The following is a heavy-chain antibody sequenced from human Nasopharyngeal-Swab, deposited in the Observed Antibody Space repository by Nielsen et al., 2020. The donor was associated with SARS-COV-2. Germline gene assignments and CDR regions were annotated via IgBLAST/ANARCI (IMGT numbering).Heavy chain of an antibody. V-gene: IGHV1-18*01. CDR3: ARDPSGWGAYSDY. CDR1: GYTFPNYG. Sequence: ASVKVSCKDSGYTFPNYGIFWVRQAPGQGLECMGWISPYNGNTNYAQPVQGRVTMTTDTSTTTAYMELRSLRSDDTAVYYCARDPSGWGAYSDYWGQGTLVTVSS. CDR2: ISPYNGNT. J-gene: IGHJ4*02. D-gene: IGHD6-19*01.